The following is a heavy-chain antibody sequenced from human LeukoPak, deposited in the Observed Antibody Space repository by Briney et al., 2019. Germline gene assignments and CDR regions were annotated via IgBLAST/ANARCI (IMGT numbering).Heavy chain of an antibody. CDR2: IYSGGST. Sequence: GGSLTLSCAASGFTVSSNYMSWLRQAPGKGLEGVSIIYSGGSTFYADSVKGRFTISRDNSKNTLYLQMNSLRAEDTAVYYCARGGSYLSAFDIWGQGTMVTVSS. CDR1: GFTVSSNY. V-gene: IGHV3-53*01. D-gene: IGHD1-26*01. J-gene: IGHJ3*02. CDR3: ARGGSYLSAFDI.